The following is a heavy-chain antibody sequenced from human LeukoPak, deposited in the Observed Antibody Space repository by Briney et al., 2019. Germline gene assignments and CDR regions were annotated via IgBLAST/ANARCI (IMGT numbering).Heavy chain of an antibody. V-gene: IGHV1-24*01. CDR3: ATAYSTGIYYYYSMGG. CDR2: FDPEDGDT. J-gene: IGHJ6*03. D-gene: IGHD6-13*01. Sequence: ASVKVSCKVSGYSLTELAIHWVRQAPGKGLEWRGGFDPEDGDTIYAQKFKGRVTMTEDTSTDTAYMDTSSLRSEDTAVYYCATAYSTGIYYYYSMGGWGKGTTVTVS. CDR1: GYSLTELA.